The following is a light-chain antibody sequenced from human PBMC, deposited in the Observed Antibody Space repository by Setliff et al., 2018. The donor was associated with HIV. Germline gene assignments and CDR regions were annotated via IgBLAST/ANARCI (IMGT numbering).Light chain of an antibody. CDR3: SSYTTNNTLV. V-gene: IGLV2-14*03. CDR1: SSDVGGHDY. J-gene: IGLJ3*02. CDR2: NVS. Sequence: QSALTQPASVSGSPGRSITISCTATSSDVGGHDYVSWYHQHPGKAPKVIIYNVSNRPSGVSDRFSGSKSAYTASLSISRLQAADEAYYYCSSYTTNNTLVFGGGTKVTVL.